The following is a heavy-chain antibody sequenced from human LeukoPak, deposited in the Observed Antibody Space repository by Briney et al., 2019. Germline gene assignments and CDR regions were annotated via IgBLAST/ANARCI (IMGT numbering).Heavy chain of an antibody. J-gene: IGHJ5*02. CDR3: AKDVQGVVGALGYNWFDP. Sequence: GGSLRLSCAASGFTFNSYDMSWVRQAPGKGLEWVSSISGSGGTTYYADSVKGRFTISRDNSKNTLDLQMNSLRAEDTAVYYCAKDVQGVVGALGYNWFDPWGQGTLVTVSS. CDR1: GFTFNSYD. V-gene: IGHV3-23*01. D-gene: IGHD2-15*01. CDR2: ISGSGGTT.